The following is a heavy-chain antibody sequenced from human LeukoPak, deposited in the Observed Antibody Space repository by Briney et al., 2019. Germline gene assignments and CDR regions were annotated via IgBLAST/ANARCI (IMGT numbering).Heavy chain of an antibody. D-gene: IGHD3-22*01. CDR3: ARGPYSYDSSGAFDI. V-gene: IGHV4-61*02. CDR1: GDSISSGDYY. Sequence: PSETLSLTCTVSGDSISSGDYYWSWIRQPAGKGLEWIGRISSSGSTYHNPSLKSRVTISVDTSKTQFSLKLSSVTAADTAVYFCARGPYSYDSSGAFDIWGQGTMVTVSS. CDR2: ISSSGST. J-gene: IGHJ3*02.